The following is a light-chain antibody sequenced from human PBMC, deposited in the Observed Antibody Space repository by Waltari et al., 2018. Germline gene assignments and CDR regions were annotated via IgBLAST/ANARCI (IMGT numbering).Light chain of an antibody. CDR3: SSYTSSSTLGV. J-gene: IGLJ2*01. CDR1: RSDVGSYNR. Sequence: QSALTQPPSVSGSPGQSVTISCTGSRSDVGSYNRFSWYQQSPGTAPKLMIYEVTNRPSGVPDRFSGSKSGNTASLTISGLQAEDEADYYCSSYTSSSTLGVFGGGTKLTVL. V-gene: IGLV2-18*02. CDR2: EVT.